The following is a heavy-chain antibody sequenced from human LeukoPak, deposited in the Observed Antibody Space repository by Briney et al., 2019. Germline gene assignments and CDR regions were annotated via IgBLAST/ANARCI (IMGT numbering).Heavy chain of an antibody. CDR3: ARYYYDGSGYYTFDY. J-gene: IGHJ4*02. Sequence: SETLSLTCTVSGYSISSGYYWSWIRQPPGKGLEWIGEINHSGSTNYNPSLKSRVTISVDTSKNQFSLKLSSVTAVDTAVYYCARYYYDGSGYYTFDYWGQGTLVTVSS. V-gene: IGHV4-38-2*02. D-gene: IGHD3-22*01. CDR2: INHSGST. CDR1: GYSISSGYY.